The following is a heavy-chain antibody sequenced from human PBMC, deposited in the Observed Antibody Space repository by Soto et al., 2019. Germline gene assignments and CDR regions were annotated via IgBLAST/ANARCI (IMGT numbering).Heavy chain of an antibody. Sequence: QVQLVQSGAEVKKPGASVKVSCKASGYTFTSYGISWVRQAPGQGLEWMGWISAYNGNTNYAQKLQGRVTMTTDTSTSTADRELRSMRSDATAVYYCARASSGIKFTIFGVAESGSWGQGTLVTVSS. CDR2: ISAYNGNT. J-gene: IGHJ5*02. D-gene: IGHD3-3*01. V-gene: IGHV1-18*01. CDR3: ARASSGIKFTIFGVAESGS. CDR1: GYTFTSYG.